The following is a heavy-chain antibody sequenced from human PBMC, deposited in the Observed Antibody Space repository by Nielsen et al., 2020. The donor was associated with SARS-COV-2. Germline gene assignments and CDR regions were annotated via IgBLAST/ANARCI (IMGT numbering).Heavy chain of an antibody. CDR1: GFTFSDSS. CDR2: IRSKANDYAT. CDR3: ARSGTYSSSCDY. Sequence: GESLKISCAASGFTFSDSSMNWVRQASGKGLEWLGRIRSKANDYATEYAASVKGRVIISRDDSKNTLYLQMNSLRAEDTAVYYCARSGTYSSSCDYWGQGTLVTVSS. J-gene: IGHJ4*02. V-gene: IGHV3-73*01. D-gene: IGHD1-7*01.